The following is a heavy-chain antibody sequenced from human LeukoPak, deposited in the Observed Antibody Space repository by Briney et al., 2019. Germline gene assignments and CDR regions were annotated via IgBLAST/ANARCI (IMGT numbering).Heavy chain of an antibody. Sequence: GASVKVSYKASGYTFTSYGISWVRQPPGQGLEWMGWISAYNGNTNYAQKLQGRVTMTTDTSTSTAYMELRSLRSDDTAVYYCASVLGVSVAGTPLDYWGQGTLVTVSS. V-gene: IGHV1-18*01. CDR3: ASVLGVSVAGTPLDY. CDR2: ISAYNGNT. CDR1: GYTFTSYG. D-gene: IGHD6-19*01. J-gene: IGHJ4*02.